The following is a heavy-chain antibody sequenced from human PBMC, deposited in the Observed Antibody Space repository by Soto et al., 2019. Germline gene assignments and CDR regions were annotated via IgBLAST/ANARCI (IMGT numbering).Heavy chain of an antibody. CDR1: GFTFSSYG. J-gene: IGHJ4*02. Sequence: GGSLRLSCAASGFTFSSYGMHWVRQAPGKGLEWVSTISGSGLRTLYADSVKGRFTISRDNSKTTLYLQMNSLRADDTAVYYCAKGSNESVAYYFAYWGLGTLVTVS. CDR2: ISGSGLRT. D-gene: IGHD6-19*01. CDR3: AKGSNESVAYYFAY. V-gene: IGHV3-23*01.